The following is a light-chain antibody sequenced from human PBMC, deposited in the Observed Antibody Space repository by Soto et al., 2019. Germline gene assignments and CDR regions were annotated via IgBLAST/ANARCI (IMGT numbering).Light chain of an antibody. CDR3: QQYGSSRTWT. Sequence: EIVLTQSPGTLSLSPGERATLSCRASQSVSSSYLAWYQKKPGQAPRLLIYGASSRATGIPDRFSGSGSGTDFTLTISRLEPEDFAVYYCQQYGSSRTWTFGQGTKVEIK. J-gene: IGKJ1*01. CDR1: QSVSSSY. CDR2: GAS. V-gene: IGKV3-20*01.